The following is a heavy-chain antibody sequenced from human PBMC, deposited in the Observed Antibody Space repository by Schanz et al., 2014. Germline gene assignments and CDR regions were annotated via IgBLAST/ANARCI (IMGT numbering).Heavy chain of an antibody. J-gene: IGHJ3*02. Sequence: QVQLRESGPGLVKPSETLSLTCSVSGGSISSRSYYWGWIRQPPGKGLEWIGNIDYDGNAYYNPSLTSQVPMSVDTSKAQFSLKVASVTAADTAVYFCARRGRAFDTWGHGTMVTVSS. V-gene: IGHV4-39*01. CDR1: GGSISSRSYY. CDR2: IDYDGNA. CDR3: ARRGRAFDT.